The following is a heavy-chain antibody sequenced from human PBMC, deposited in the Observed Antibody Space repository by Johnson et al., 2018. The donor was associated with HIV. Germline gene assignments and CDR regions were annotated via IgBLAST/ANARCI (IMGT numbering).Heavy chain of an antibody. Sequence: VQLVESGGGLVQPGRSLRLSCAASGFTFSSYAMHWVRQAPGKGLEWVAVISWNSGSIGYADSVKGRFTISRDNAKNSLYLQMNSLRAGDTAVYYCARAGGYSRDAFDIWGQGTMVTVSS. V-gene: IGHV3-9*01. CDR1: GFTFSSYA. CDR2: ISWNSGSI. D-gene: IGHD5-24*01. CDR3: ARAGGYSRDAFDI. J-gene: IGHJ3*02.